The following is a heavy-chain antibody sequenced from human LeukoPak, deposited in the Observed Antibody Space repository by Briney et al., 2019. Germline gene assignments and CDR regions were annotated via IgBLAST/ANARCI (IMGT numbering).Heavy chain of an antibody. CDR1: GFTFSNYA. J-gene: IGHJ4*02. Sequence: PGGSLRLSCAASGFTFSNYAMSWVRQAPGKGLEWVSAISDDGGDTKYAESVKGRFTISRDNSRNRLYLQMNSLRAEDTAVYYCAKEWRYCSSTSCSGFDYWGRGTLVTVSS. D-gene: IGHD2-2*01. CDR2: ISDDGGDT. CDR3: AKEWRYCSSTSCSGFDY. V-gene: IGHV3-23*01.